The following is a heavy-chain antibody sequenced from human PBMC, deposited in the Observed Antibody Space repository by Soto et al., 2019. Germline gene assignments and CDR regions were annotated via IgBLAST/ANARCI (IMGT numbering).Heavy chain of an antibody. CDR3: AKTESFNGYYNAFDY. CDR2: ISGGGGST. CDR1: GFSFGGYA. D-gene: IGHD3-9*01. Sequence: EVQLSQSGGGLVQPGGSLRLSCAASGFSFGGYAVTWVRQAPGRGLEWVSAISGGGGSTYFAASVKGRFTISRDNSLNTVHLRMSSLRAEDTAIYYCAKTESFNGYYNAFDYWGRGTQVTVSS. J-gene: IGHJ4*02. V-gene: IGHV3-23*01.